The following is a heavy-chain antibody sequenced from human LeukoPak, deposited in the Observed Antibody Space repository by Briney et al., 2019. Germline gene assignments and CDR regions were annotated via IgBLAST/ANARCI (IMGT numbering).Heavy chain of an antibody. V-gene: IGHV4-4*07. CDR2: LYTSGST. CDR1: GGSISYYY. CDR3: ARGTVTTLFDY. D-gene: IGHD4-17*01. Sequence: SETLSLTCFVTGGSISYYYWSWIRQPAGKGLEWIGRLYTSGSTDYNPSLKSRVTMSVDTSRNQFSLKLRSVTAADTAVYYCARGTVTTLFDYWGQGTLVTVSS. J-gene: IGHJ4*02.